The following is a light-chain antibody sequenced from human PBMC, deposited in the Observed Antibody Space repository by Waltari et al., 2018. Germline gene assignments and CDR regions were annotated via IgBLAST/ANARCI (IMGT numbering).Light chain of an antibody. CDR3: HQYYSTLWT. J-gene: IGKJ1*01. Sequence: DIVMTQSPDSLAVSLGERATINCKSSQSLLKSSYNKNDWAWYQQKPGQPPKLLIYWASIRESDVPDRFSGSGSGTDFTLTISSLQAEDVAVYYCHQYYSTLWTFGQGTKVEIK. CDR2: WAS. V-gene: IGKV4-1*01. CDR1: QSLLKSSYNKND.